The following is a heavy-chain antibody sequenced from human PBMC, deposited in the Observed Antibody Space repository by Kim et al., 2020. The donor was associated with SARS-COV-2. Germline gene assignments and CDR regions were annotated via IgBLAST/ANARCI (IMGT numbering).Heavy chain of an antibody. V-gene: IGHV3-48*03. CDR1: GLTFSSYE. CDR2: ISSSGTAV. D-gene: IGHD3-16*01. J-gene: IGHJ4*02. CDR3: ASNGGDFFDY. Sequence: GGSLRLSCTASGLTFSSYEFNWVRQAPGKGLEWLSYISSSGTAVYYADSVKGRFTMSRDNVKKVVYLQMDNLGAEDTAVYYCASNGGDFFDYWGQGTLVTVSS.